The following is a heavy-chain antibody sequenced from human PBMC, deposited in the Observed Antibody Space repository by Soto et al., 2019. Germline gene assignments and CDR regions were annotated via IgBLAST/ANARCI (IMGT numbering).Heavy chain of an antibody. J-gene: IGHJ5*02. V-gene: IGHV4-34*01. D-gene: IGHD6-13*01. CDR1: GGSFSGYY. Sequence: QVQLQQWGAGLLKPSEILSLTCAVYGGSFSGYYWSWIRQPPGKGLEWIGEINHSGSTNYNPSLKSRVTISVDTSKTQFSLKLSSVTAADTAVYYCARGLFPLYSSLGGCWFAPWGQGTLVTVSS. CDR3: ARGLFPLYSSLGGCWFAP. CDR2: INHSGST.